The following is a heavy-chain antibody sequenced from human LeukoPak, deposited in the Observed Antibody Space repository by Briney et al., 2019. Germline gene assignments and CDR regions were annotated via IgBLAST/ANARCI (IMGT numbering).Heavy chain of an antibody. D-gene: IGHD1-26*01. CDR3: VKDLISGDVYWDIDR. CDR1: GFTFSRYA. CDR2: IYGSGGGI. J-gene: IGHJ4*02. Sequence: GGSLRLSSAASGFTFSRYAMSWVRQAPGKGLEWVSGIYGSGGGISYADSVKGRCTISRDNSRNIVYLQMNGLRDDDTAIYYCVKDLISGDVYWDIDRWGQGTLVTVSS. V-gene: IGHV3-23*01.